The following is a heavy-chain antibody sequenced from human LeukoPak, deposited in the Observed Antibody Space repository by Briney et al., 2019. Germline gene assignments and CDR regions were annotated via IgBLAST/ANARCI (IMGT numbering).Heavy chain of an antibody. J-gene: IGHJ4*02. V-gene: IGHV3-48*04. D-gene: IGHD5-12*01. CDR3: AREGRLGSGYYDFDY. CDR2: ISSSGSAI. Sequence: GGSLRLSCAASGFTFSSYSMNWVRQAPGKGLEWVSYISSSGSAIYYADSVKDRFTISRDNAKNSLYLQMNSLRAEDTAVYYCAREGRLGSGYYDFDYWGQGTLVTVSS. CDR1: GFTFSSYS.